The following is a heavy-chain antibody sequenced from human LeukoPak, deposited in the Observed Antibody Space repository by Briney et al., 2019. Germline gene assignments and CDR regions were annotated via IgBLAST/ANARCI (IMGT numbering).Heavy chain of an antibody. CDR2: INPNSGDT. V-gene: IGHV1-2*02. Sequence: ASVKVSCKASGYTFTGYFMHWVRQAPGQGLEWMGWINPNSGDTNYAQKFQGRATMTRDTSISTAYMELSRLTSDDTAEYYCARERGSGYRLLYWGQGTLVTVSS. CDR1: GYTFTGYF. CDR3: ARERGSGYRLLY. D-gene: IGHD5-12*01. J-gene: IGHJ4*02.